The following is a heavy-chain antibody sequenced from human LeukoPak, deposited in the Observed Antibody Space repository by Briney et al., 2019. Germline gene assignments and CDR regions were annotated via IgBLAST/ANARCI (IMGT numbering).Heavy chain of an antibody. J-gene: IGHJ4*02. CDR2: INGDGRNI. V-gene: IGHV3-74*01. Sequence: GGSLRLSCVACGCTFSSYWMHWVRHDPREGLVWVLRINGDGRNINYADSVRGRVTIARDNTKNTLYLQMNSMRAEATVVYYCAKDRTDSRPNHPHHYYGSGSYIYWGQGTLVTVSS. CDR1: GCTFSSYW. CDR3: AKDRTDSRPNHPHHYYGSGSYIY. D-gene: IGHD3-10*01.